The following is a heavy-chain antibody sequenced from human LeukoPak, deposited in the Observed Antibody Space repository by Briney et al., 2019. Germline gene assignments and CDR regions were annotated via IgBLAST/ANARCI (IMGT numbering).Heavy chain of an antibody. D-gene: IGHD3-10*01. CDR1: GGSISSYY. Sequence: SETLSLTCTVSGGSISSYYWSWIRQPPGKGLEWIGYIYYTGSTDYSPSLKSRVTISVDTSENQFSLKLSSVTAADTAVYYCAREVMAGSPYYYYYYMDVWGKGTTVTISS. J-gene: IGHJ6*03. V-gene: IGHV4-59*01. CDR2: IYYTGST. CDR3: AREVMAGSPYYYYYYMDV.